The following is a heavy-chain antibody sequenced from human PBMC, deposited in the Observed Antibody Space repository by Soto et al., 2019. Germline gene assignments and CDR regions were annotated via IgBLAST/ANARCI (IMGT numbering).Heavy chain of an antibody. J-gene: IGHJ6*02. CDR1: GFTFSDYY. CDR3: ARCSGYSSGWTGYYYYGMDV. Sequence: PGGSLRLSCAASGFTFSDYYMSWIRQAPGKGLEWVSYISSSSSYTNYADSVKGRFTISRDNAKNSLYLQMNSLRAEDTAVYYCARCSGYSSGWTGYYYYGMDVWGQGTTVTVSS. D-gene: IGHD6-19*01. V-gene: IGHV3-11*06. CDR2: ISSSSSYT.